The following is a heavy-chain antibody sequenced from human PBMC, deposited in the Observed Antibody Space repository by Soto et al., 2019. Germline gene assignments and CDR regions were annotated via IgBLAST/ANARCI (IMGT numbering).Heavy chain of an antibody. V-gene: IGHV1-69*13. CDR3: ARDSDPTVVVAATRYYYYHMDV. Sequence: ASVKVSCKASGGTFSSYAISWVRQAPGQGLEWMGGIIPIFGTANYAQKFQGRVTITADESTSTAYMELSSLRSEDTAVYYCARDSDPTVVVAATRYYYYHMDVWGKGTTVTVS. CDR2: IIPIFGTA. CDR1: GGTFSSYA. J-gene: IGHJ6*03. D-gene: IGHD2-15*01.